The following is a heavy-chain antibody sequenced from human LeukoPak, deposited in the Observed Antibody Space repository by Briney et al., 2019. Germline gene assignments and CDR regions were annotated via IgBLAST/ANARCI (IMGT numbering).Heavy chain of an antibody. CDR3: ARGAIVVVPAAGGRVWFDP. V-gene: IGHV1-2*02. CDR1: GYTFTGYY. D-gene: IGHD2-2*01. CDR2: INPNSGGT. J-gene: IGHJ5*02. Sequence: ASVKVSCKASGYTFTGYYMHWVRQAPGQGLEWMGWINPNSGGTNYTQKFQGRVPMTRDTSISTAYMELSRLRSDDTAVYYCARGAIVVVPAAGGRVWFDPWGQGTLVTVSS.